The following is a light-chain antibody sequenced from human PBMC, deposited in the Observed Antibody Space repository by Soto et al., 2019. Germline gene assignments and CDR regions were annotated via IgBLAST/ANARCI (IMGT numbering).Light chain of an antibody. Sequence: EIVLTQSPATLSLSPGERATLSCRASQSVGTYFAWYQQKTGQAPRLLIYDSSNMATGIPARFSGSGSGTDFTLTISSLEPEDFSVYYCQQRSDWPSTFGGGTKVEIK. CDR2: DSS. V-gene: IGKV3-11*01. CDR1: QSVGTY. J-gene: IGKJ4*01. CDR3: QQRSDWPST.